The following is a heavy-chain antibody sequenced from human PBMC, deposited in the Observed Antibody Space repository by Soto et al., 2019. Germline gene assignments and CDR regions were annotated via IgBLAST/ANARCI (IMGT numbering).Heavy chain of an antibody. D-gene: IGHD6-6*01. CDR3: ATRDLYSSSPHGVFDY. J-gene: IGHJ4*02. Sequence: GESLKISCKGSGYSFTNYWIGWVRQMPGKGLEWMGIIYPGDSDTRYSPSFQGQVTISADKSISTAYLQWSSLKASDTAMYYCATRDLYSSSPHGVFDYWGQGTLVTVSS. V-gene: IGHV5-51*01. CDR1: GYSFTNYW. CDR2: IYPGDSDT.